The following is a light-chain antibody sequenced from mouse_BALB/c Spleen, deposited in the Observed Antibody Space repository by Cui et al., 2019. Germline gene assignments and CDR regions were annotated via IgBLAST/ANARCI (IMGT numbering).Light chain of an antibody. CDR1: SSVRSNY. V-gene: IGKV4-74*01. Sequence: QNVLTQSPAILSAPLGERVTMTSTASSSVRSNYLHWYQQKPGSSPKRRIYSTSNLASGVPARFSGSGSGTSYSLTISSMEAEDAAAYYCHQYHRSPPTFGAGTKLELK. CDR3: HQYHRSPPT. CDR2: STS. J-gene: IGKJ5*01.